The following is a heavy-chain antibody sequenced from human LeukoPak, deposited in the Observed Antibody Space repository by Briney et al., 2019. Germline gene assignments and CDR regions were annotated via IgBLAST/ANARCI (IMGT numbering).Heavy chain of an antibody. CDR1: GYSFTSYW. CDR2: IYPGDSDT. V-gene: IGHV5-51*01. D-gene: IGHD3-22*01. Sequence: GESLKISCKGSGYSFTSYWIGWVRQMPGKGLEWMGIIYPGDSDTRYSPSFQGQVTISADKSIRIAYLQWSSLKASDTAMYYCARSYYYDSSGSLYYFDYWGQGTLVTVSS. CDR3: ARSYYYDSSGSLYYFDY. J-gene: IGHJ4*02.